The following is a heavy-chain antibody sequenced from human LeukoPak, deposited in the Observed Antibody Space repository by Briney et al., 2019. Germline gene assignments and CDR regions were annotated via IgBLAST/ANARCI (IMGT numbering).Heavy chain of an antibody. J-gene: IGHJ4*02. Sequence: PSETLSLSCTVSGDSISSSGSYWGWIRQPPGKGLEWIGTISYSGSTYYNPSLKSRVTISVDTSKNQFSLKLNSMTAADTVVYYCARHFDFWGQGTLVTVSS. CDR3: ARHFDF. CDR2: ISYSGST. V-gene: IGHV4-39*01. CDR1: GDSISSSGSY.